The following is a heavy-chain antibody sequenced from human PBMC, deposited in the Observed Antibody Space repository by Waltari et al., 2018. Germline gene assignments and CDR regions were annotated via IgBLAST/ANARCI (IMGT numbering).Heavy chain of an antibody. CDR2: IIPIFGTA. Sequence: QVQLVQSGAEVTKPGSSAKVSCKASGATFSSYATSWVLQAPGQGLEWMGGIIPIFGTANYAQKFQGRVTITADESTSTAYMELCSLRSEDTAVYYCARALSGSASYYYYYGMDVWGQGTTVTVSS. CDR3: ARALSGSASYYYYYGMDV. V-gene: IGHV1-69*01. CDR1: GATFSSYA. D-gene: IGHD1-26*01. J-gene: IGHJ6*02.